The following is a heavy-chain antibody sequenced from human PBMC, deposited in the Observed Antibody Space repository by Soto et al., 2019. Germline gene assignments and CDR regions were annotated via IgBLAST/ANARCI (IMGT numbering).Heavy chain of an antibody. V-gene: IGHV4-39*07. J-gene: IGHJ4*02. Sequence: AETLSLTCTVSGGSISSSSYYWGWIRQPPGKGLEWIGSIYYSGSTNYSPSLKSRITISVDKSKNQFFLNLRSVTAADTAVHLCARGPSLKAHLDYWGPGILVTVSS. CDR1: GGSISSSSYY. CDR3: ARGPSLKAHLDY. CDR2: IYYSGST.